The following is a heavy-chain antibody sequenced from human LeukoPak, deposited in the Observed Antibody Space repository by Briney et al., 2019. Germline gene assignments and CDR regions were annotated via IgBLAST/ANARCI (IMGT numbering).Heavy chain of an antibody. CDR2: INSDGSST. V-gene: IGHV3-74*01. CDR1: GFTFSTYW. J-gene: IGHJ4*02. D-gene: IGHD4/OR15-4a*01. Sequence: GGSLRLSCAASGFTFSTYWMNWVRQVPGKGLVWVSRINSDGSSTTNADSVKGRFTISRDNSKNTLYLQMNSLRAEDTAVYYCARRAGAYSHPYDYWGQGTLVTVSS. CDR3: ARRAGAYSHPYDY.